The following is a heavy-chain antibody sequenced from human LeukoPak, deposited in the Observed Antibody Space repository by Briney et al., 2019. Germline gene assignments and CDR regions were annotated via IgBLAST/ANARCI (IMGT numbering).Heavy chain of an antibody. CDR1: GFTFSSYA. J-gene: IGHJ4*02. CDR3: ARLGRGSCYDSSGYSD. CDR2: ISYDGSNK. D-gene: IGHD3-22*01. Sequence: PGRSLRLSCAASGFTFSSYAMHWVRQAPGKGLEWVAVISYDGSNKYYADSVKGRFTISRDNSKNTLYLQMNSLRAEDTAVYYCARLGRGSCYDSSGYSDWGQGTLVTVSS. V-gene: IGHV3-30-3*01.